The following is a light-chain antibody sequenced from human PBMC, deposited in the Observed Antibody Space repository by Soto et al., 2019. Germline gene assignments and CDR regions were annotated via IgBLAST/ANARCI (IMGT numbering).Light chain of an antibody. J-gene: IGLJ1*01. CDR3: GTWDSSLSAFV. CDR1: SSNIGNNY. CDR2: DNN. V-gene: IGLV1-51*01. Sequence: QSVLTQPPSVSAAPGQKVTISCSGSSSNIGNNYVSWYQQLPGTAPKLLIYDNNKRPSGIPDRFSGSKSGTSATLGITGLQTGDEADCYCGTWDSSLSAFVFGTGTQLTVL.